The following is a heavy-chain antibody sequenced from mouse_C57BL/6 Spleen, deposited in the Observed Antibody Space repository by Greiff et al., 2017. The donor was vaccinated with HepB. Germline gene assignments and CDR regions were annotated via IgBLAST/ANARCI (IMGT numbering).Heavy chain of an antibody. J-gene: IGHJ3*01. CDR2: ISYDGSN. V-gene: IGHV3-6*01. D-gene: IGHD2-3*01. Sequence: EVKLVESGPGLVKPSQSLSLTCSVTGYSITSGYYWNWIRQFPGNKLEWMGYISYDGSNNYNPSLKNRISITRDTSKNQFFLKLNSVTTEDTATYYCARVGGYYLFAYWGQGTLVTVSA. CDR3: ARVGGYYLFAY. CDR1: GYSITSGYY.